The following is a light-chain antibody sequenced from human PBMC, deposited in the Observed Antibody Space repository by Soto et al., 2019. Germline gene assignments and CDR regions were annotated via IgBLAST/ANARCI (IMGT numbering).Light chain of an antibody. CDR3: QQYGSSPLLYT. CDR2: GAS. Sequence: EIVLTQSPGTLSLSPGERATLSCRASQSVSSSYLAWYQQKPGQAPRLLIYGASSRATGIPDRFSGSGSGTGYTLTISRVEPEDFAVYYCQQYGSSPLLYTFGQGTKLEI. J-gene: IGKJ2*01. CDR1: QSVSSSY. V-gene: IGKV3-20*01.